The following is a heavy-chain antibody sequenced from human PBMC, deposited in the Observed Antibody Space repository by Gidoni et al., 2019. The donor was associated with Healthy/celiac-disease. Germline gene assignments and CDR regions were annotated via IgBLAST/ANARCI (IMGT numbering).Heavy chain of an antibody. D-gene: IGHD3-3*01. J-gene: IGHJ4*02. CDR3: ARDGYYDFWSGYYWGYFDY. CDR2: IWYDGSNK. V-gene: IGHV3-33*01. Sequence: QVQLVESGGGVVQPGRSLRLSCAASGFTLSSYGMHWVRQAPGKGLEWVAVIWYDGSNKYYADSVKGRFTISRDNSKNTLYLQMNSLRAEDTAVYYCARDGYYDFWSGYYWGYFDYWGQGTLVTVSS. CDR1: GFTLSSYG.